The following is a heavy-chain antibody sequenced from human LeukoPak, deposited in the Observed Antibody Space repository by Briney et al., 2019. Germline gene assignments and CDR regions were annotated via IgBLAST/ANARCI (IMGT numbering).Heavy chain of an antibody. V-gene: IGHV4-4*07. J-gene: IGHJ4*02. CDR3: ATFGGEGGFLHY. Sequence: SETLSLTCTVSGDFISGSYWSWIRQPAGKGLEWIGRIYTTGTANYNPSLTSRVTMSVDTSKKQLSLKLNSVTAADTAVYYCATFGGEGGFLHYWGQGILVAVSS. CDR2: IYTTGTA. D-gene: IGHD4-23*01. CDR1: GDFISGSY.